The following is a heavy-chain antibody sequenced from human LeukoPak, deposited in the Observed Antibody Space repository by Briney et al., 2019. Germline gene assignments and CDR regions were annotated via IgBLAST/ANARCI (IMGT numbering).Heavy chain of an antibody. CDR3: TSFETVSVSGFDP. D-gene: IGHD3-9*01. V-gene: IGHV3-21*01. CDR1: GFTFSSHS. CDR2: ISGDAVHI. J-gene: IGHJ5*02. Sequence: NPGGSLRLSCAASGFTFSSHSINWVRQAPGKGLEWVSSISGDAVHIFYSDSVKGRFTISRDNAKSSVYLQMNSLRDEDTAVYYCTSFETVSVSGFDPWGQGTLVSVSS.